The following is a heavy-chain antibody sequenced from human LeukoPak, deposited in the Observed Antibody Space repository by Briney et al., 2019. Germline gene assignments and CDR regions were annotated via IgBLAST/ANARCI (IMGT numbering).Heavy chain of an antibody. CDR1: GGSFSDHY. J-gene: IGHJ4*02. CDR3: GPFGGYSGYDLGY. Sequence: SETLSLTCAVYGGSFSDHYWSWIRQPPGQGLEWIWEINHSGSAKYNPSLKRRVTISVDTCTNHFSLEVPSVTAADTAVYYCGPFGGYSGYDLGYWGQGTLVTVSS. V-gene: IGHV4-34*01. D-gene: IGHD5-12*01. CDR2: INHSGSA.